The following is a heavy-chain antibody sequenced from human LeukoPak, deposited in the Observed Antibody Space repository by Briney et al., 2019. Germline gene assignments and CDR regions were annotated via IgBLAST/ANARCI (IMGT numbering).Heavy chain of an antibody. CDR1: GGSISNYY. J-gene: IGHJ5*02. V-gene: IGHV4-59*01. D-gene: IGHD3-22*01. Sequence: PSETLSLTCSVSGGVSGGSISNYYWSWIRQPPGKGLEWIGYIYYSVSINYNPSLKSRVTISVDMSKNQFSLKLSSVTAADTAVYYCARAEGASAYYYDSSGPTPFDPWGQGTLVTVSS. CDR3: ARAEGASAYYYDSSGPTPFDP. CDR2: IYYSVSI.